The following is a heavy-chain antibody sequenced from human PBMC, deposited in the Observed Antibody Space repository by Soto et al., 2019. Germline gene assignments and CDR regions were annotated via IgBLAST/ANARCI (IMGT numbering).Heavy chain of an antibody. V-gene: IGHV4-31*03. CDR1: GGSVSSNIYY. D-gene: IGHD3-22*01. CDR3: ARGYDYGSGGYLFDY. CDR2: IYYSGST. J-gene: IGHJ4*02. Sequence: SETLSLTCSVSGGSVSSNIYYWTWIRQHPGKGPEWIGHIYYSGSTYYSPSLKSRVTISLDMSKNQFSLKLTSVSAADTAVYYCARGYDYGSGGYLFDYWGQGTLVTVSS.